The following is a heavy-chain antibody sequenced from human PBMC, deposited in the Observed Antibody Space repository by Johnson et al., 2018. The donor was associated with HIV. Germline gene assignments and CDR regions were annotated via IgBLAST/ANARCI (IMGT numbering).Heavy chain of an antibody. CDR2: INWTGGST. J-gene: IGHJ3*02. V-gene: IGHV3-20*04. CDR3: AREGGYWSGGSCVNAFDI. CDR1: GLIFSRSW. Sequence: VQLVESGGGLVQPGGSLRLSCAASGLIFSRSWMHWVRQAPGKGLVWVSGINWTGGSTGYADSVKGRFTISRDNAKNSLYLQMNSLRAEDTSFDYCAREGGYWSGGSCVNAFDIWGQGTMVTVSS. D-gene: IGHD2-15*01.